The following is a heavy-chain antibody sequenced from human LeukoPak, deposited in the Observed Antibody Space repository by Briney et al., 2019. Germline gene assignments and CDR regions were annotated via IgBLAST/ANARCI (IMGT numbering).Heavy chain of an antibody. D-gene: IGHD1-1*01. J-gene: IGHJ6*03. V-gene: IGHV3-23*01. CDR3: AKAGWNDYYYYYMDV. CDR1: GFTFSSYA. CDR2: ISGSGGST. Sequence: GGSLRLSCAASGFTFSSYAMSWVRQAPGKGLEWVSAISGSGGSTYYADSVKGRFTISRDNSKNTLYLQMNSPRAEDTAVYYCAKAGWNDYYYYYMDVWGKGTLVTVSS.